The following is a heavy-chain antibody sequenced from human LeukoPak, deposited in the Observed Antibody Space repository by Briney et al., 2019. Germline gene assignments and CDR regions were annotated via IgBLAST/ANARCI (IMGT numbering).Heavy chain of an antibody. V-gene: IGHV4-30-4*01. D-gene: IGHD1-7*01. CDR1: GASITSGSYL. J-gene: IGHJ3*01. CDR3: ARGRDRRAKTTPFDL. CDR2: IYYSGST. Sequence: SQTLSLTCTVAGASITSGSYLWTWVRQAPGTGLEWIGYIYYSGSTYYDASLKSRSTISLDSSKNQLSLRLTSVTDADTAVYFCARGRDRRAKTTPFDLWGQGRMVNVVS.